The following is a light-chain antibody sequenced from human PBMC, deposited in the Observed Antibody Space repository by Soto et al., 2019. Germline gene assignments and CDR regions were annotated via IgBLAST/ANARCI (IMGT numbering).Light chain of an antibody. V-gene: IGKV3-20*01. CDR2: GAS. CDR1: QSVSSSY. CDR3: QQYGTSLFT. J-gene: IGKJ3*01. Sequence: IVLTQSPGTLSLSPGERATLSCRASQSVSSSYLAWFQQKVGQAPRLLIYGASSRATGIPDRFSGSGSGTDFTLTISRLEPEDFAVYYCQQYGTSLFTFGPGTKVDIK.